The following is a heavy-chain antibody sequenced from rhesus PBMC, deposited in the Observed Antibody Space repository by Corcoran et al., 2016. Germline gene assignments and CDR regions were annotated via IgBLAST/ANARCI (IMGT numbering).Heavy chain of an antibody. J-gene: IGHJ6*01. CDR3: ASGLNYGAPNFGLDS. V-gene: IGHV4-127*01. Sequence: QVQLKESGPGLVKPSETLSLTCTVSGDSIISGSAWSWIRQPPGKGLEWIGYIGGFYNPSLKSRVTISKDTSKNQFSLKLTSVTAADTAVYYCASGLNYGAPNFGLDSWGQGVVVTVSS. D-gene: IGHD1-26*01. CDR2: IGG. CDR1: GDSIISGSA.